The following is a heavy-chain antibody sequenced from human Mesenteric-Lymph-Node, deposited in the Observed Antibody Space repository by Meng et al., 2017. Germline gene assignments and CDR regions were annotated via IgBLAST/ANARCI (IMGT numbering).Heavy chain of an antibody. D-gene: IGHD4-11*01. V-gene: IGHV4-30-4*01. Sequence: QLLLQGSRPGLVQPSPPLSLTCTVSGGPISSVDYYWSWIRKPPGKGLEWIGYIYSIGSTYYNPSLKSRVTISVDTSKNQFSLKLSSVPAADTAVYYCARDRTTGRYFDYWGQGTLVTVSS. CDR2: IYSIGST. J-gene: IGHJ4*02. CDR1: GGPISSVDYY. CDR3: ARDRTTGRYFDY.